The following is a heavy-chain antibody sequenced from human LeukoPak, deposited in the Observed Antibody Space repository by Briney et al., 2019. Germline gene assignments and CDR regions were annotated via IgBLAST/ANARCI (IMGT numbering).Heavy chain of an antibody. CDR2: ISSSGSTI. Sequence: GGSLRLSCAASGFTVSSNYMSWVRQAPGKGLEWVSYISSSGSTIYYADSVKGRFTISRDNAKNSLYLQMNSLRAEDTAVYYCARGTTIGIQLWFDYFDYWGQGTLVTVSS. V-gene: IGHV3-11*04. CDR3: ARGTTIGIQLWFDYFDY. CDR1: GFTVSSNY. D-gene: IGHD5-18*01. J-gene: IGHJ4*02.